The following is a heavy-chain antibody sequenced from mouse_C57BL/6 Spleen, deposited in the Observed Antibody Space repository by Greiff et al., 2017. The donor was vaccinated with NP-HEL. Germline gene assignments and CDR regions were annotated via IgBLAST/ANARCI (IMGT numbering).Heavy chain of an antibody. J-gene: IGHJ3*01. Sequence: QVQLQQPGAELVKPGASVKLSCKASGYTFTSYWMQWVKQRPGQGLEWIGEIDPSDSYTNYNQKCKGKATLTVDTSSSTAYMQLSSLTSEDSAVYYCARWGRGFAYWGQGTLVTVSA. V-gene: IGHV1-50*01. CDR2: IDPSDSYT. CDR3: ARWGRGFAY. D-gene: IGHD3-3*01. CDR1: GYTFTSYW.